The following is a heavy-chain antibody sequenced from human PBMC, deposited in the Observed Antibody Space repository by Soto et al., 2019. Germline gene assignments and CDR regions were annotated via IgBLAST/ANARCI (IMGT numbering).Heavy chain of an antibody. CDR1: GYTFTNYG. V-gene: IGHV1-18*04. D-gene: IGHD1-26*01. J-gene: IGHJ4*02. CDR3: AREWLGSTSY. CDR2: ISAYDGNT. Sequence: ASVKVSCKASGYTFTNYGITWVRQAPGQGLEWMGWISAYDGNTNYAQNFQGRVTMTTDTSTSTAYMELRSLRSDDTAVSYCAREWLGSTSYWGQGTLVTVSS.